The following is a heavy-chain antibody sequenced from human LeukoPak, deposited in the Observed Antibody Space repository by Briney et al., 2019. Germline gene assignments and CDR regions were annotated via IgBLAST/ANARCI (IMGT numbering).Heavy chain of an antibody. D-gene: IGHD2-2*01. V-gene: IGHV1-69*04. CDR3: ARSDIVVVPAAAPNAFDI. CDR2: IIPILGIA. J-gene: IGHJ3*02. CDR1: GYTFTSYG. Sequence: ASVKVSCKASGYTFTSYGISWVRQAPGQGLEWMGRIIPILGIANYAQKFQGRVTITADESTSTAYMELSSLRSEDTAVYYCARSDIVVVPAAAPNAFDIWGQGTMVTVSS.